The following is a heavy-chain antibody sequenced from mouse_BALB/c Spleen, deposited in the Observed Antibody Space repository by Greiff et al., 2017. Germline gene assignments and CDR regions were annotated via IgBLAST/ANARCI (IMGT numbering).Heavy chain of an antibody. CDR1: GYTFTDYA. Sequence: QVQLKESGAELVRPGVSVKISCKGSGYTFTDYAMHWVKQSHAKSLEWIGVISTYYGDASYNQKFKGKATMTVDKSSSTAYMELARLTSEDSAIYYCARDYGSSDAMDYWGQGTSVTVSS. CDR3: ARDYGSSDAMDY. CDR2: ISTYYGDA. D-gene: IGHD1-1*01. J-gene: IGHJ4*01. V-gene: IGHV1S137*01.